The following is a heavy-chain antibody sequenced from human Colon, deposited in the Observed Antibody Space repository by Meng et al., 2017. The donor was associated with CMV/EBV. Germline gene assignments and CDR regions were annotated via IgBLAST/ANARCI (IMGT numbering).Heavy chain of an antibody. D-gene: IGHD2/OR15-2a*01. V-gene: IGHV4-39*07. J-gene: IGHJ4*02. Sequence: GSLRLSCSVSGDSVSSGSYYWGWVRQPPGKGLEWIGSVYYNGNTYHNPSLESRVTISRDASKNQFSLRLSSVTAADTAVYYCASIPRGILIRLFDFWGQGTLVTVSS. CDR1: GDSVSSGSYY. CDR2: VYYNGNT. CDR3: ASIPRGILIRLFDF.